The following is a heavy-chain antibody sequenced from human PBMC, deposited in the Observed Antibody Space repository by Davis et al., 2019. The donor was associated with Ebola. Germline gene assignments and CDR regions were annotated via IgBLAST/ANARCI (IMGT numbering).Heavy chain of an antibody. CDR1: GGTFSTYI. Sequence: AASVKVSCKASGGTFSTYIISWVRQAPGQGLDWVGGIIPMFNTPNYAQEFQGRVTITADESTNTAYLELLSLSSQDTAVYYCATQTGITDFWGQGTLVTVSS. D-gene: IGHD1/OR15-1a*01. V-gene: IGHV1-69*13. J-gene: IGHJ4*02. CDR2: IIPMFNTP. CDR3: ATQTGITDF.